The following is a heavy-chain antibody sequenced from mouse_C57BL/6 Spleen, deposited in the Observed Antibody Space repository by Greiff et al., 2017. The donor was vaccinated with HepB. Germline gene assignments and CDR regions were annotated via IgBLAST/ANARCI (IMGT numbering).Heavy chain of an antibody. CDR2: IDPSDSYT. Sequence: QVQLQQPGAELVKPGASVKLSCKASGYTFTSYWMQWVKQRPGQGLEWIGEIDPSDSYTNYNQKFKGKATLTVDTSSSTAYMQLSSLTSEDSAVYYCAREEAYGSRRFAYWGQGTLVTVSA. CDR1: GYTFTSYW. V-gene: IGHV1-50*01. CDR3: AREEAYGSRRFAY. J-gene: IGHJ3*01. D-gene: IGHD1-1*01.